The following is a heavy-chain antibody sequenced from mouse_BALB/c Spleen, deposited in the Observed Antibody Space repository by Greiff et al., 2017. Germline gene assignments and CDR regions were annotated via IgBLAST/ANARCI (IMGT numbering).Heavy chain of an antibody. CDR1: GFSLSTSGMS. J-gene: IGHJ2*01. V-gene: IGHV8-8*01. CDR2: IWWNDDK. D-gene: IGHD1-1*01. Sequence: QVTLKVSGPGILQPSQTLSLTCSFSGFSLSTSGMSVGWIRQPSGKGLEWLAHIWWNDDKYYNPALKSRLTISKDTSNNQVFLKIASVVTADTATYYCARIDYYGSGDYWGQGTTLTVSS. CDR3: ARIDYYGSGDY.